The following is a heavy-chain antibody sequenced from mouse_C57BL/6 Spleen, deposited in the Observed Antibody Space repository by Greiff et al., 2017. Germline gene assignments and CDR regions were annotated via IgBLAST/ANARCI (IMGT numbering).Heavy chain of an antibody. CDR3: TRYYYNNYVGYAMDY. J-gene: IGHJ4*01. V-gene: IGHV1-52*01. CDR1: GYTFPSYW. CDR2: IDPSDSET. D-gene: IGHD2-5*01. Sequence: VKLQQPGAELVRPGSSVKLSCKASGYTFPSYWMHWVKQRPIPGLEWIGNIDPSDSETHYNQKFKDKATLTVDKSSSTAYMQLSSLTAEDSAVYYCTRYYYNNYVGYAMDYWGQGTSVTVSS.